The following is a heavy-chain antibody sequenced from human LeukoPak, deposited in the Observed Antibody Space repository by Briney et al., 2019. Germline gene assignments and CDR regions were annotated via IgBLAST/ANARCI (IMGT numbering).Heavy chain of an antibody. CDR3: ARDYKYAFDN. V-gene: IGHV3-48*01. D-gene: IGHD5-24*01. J-gene: IGHJ4*02. Sequence: GGSLRLSCATSGFTFSDYSMNWVRQAPGKGLEWISYIGIDSGNTNYADSVKGRFTISGDKAKNSLYLQMNSLRVEDTAVYYCARDYKYAFDNWGQGTLVTVSS. CDR1: GFTFSDYS. CDR2: IGIDSGNT.